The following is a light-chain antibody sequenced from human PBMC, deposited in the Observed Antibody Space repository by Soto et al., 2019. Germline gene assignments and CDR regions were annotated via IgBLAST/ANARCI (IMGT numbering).Light chain of an antibody. Sequence: IVLTQSPGTLSLSPGERGALSCRASQSVSSNYVAWYQQKPGQAPRLLISGASNRATGTPDRFRGSGSGTDFTLTITRLEPEDFAVYYCHQYGSAPWTFGQGTKVGIK. CDR2: GAS. J-gene: IGKJ1*01. V-gene: IGKV3-20*01. CDR1: QSVSSNY. CDR3: HQYGSAPWT.